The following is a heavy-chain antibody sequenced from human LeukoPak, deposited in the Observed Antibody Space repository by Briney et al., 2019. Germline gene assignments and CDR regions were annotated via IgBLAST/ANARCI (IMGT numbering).Heavy chain of an antibody. CDR1: GYTFTSYD. J-gene: IGHJ6*03. D-gene: IGHD6-13*01. CDR3: ARAGIRIAAAGNYYYYMDV. V-gene: IGHV1-8*01. CDR2: MNPNSGNT. Sequence: ASVKVSCKASGYTFTSYDINWVRQATGQGLEWMGWMNPNSGNTGYAQKFQGRVTMTRNTSISTAYMELSSLRSEDTAVYYCARAGIRIAAAGNYYYYMDVWGKGTTVTVSS.